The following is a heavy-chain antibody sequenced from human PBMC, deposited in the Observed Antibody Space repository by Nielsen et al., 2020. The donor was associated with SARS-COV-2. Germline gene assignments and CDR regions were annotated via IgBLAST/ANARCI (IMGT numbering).Heavy chain of an antibody. D-gene: IGHD6-13*01. V-gene: IGHV3-9*01. CDR1: GFTFDDHA. CDR2: ISWNSGSV. J-gene: IGHJ4*02. CDR3: ARDITPTGGGSSWSY. Sequence: SLKISCVASGFTFDDHAMHWVRQPPGQGLQWVGGISWNSGSVSYAESAKGRFTISRDNAKNSLYLQMNSLRAEDTAVYYCARDITPTGGGSSWSYWGQGTLVTVSS.